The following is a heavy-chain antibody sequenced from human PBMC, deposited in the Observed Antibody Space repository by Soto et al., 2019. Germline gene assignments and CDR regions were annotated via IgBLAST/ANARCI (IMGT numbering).Heavy chain of an antibody. J-gene: IGHJ5*02. CDR1: GGSFSGYY. Sequence: SETLSLTCAVYGGSFSGYYWSWIRQPPGKGLEWIGEINHSGSTHYNPSLKSRVTISVDTSKNQFSLKLSSVSAADTAVYFCARHATNGVLTASATPYFDAWGLGNLVTVSS. V-gene: IGHV4-34*01. CDR2: INHSGST. CDR3: ARHATNGVLTASATPYFDA. D-gene: IGHD2-8*01.